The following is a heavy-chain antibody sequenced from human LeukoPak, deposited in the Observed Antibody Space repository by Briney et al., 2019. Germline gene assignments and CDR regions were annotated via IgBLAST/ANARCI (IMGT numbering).Heavy chain of an antibody. J-gene: IGHJ4*02. D-gene: IGHD2-2*01. Sequence: PGGSLRLSCATSGFTFSSYAMSWVRQAPGKGLEWVSAISGSGAYTYYADSVKGRFTISRDNSKNTLYLQMNSLRAEDTAIYYCAKGNGCSSSSCYLPQNWGQGTLVTVPS. CDR1: GFTFSSYA. CDR3: AKGNGCSSSSCYLPQN. CDR2: ISGSGAYT. V-gene: IGHV3-23*01.